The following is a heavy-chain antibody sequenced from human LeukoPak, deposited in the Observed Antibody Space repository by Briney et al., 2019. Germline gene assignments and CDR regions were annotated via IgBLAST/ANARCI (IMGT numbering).Heavy chain of an antibody. D-gene: IGHD6-13*01. Sequence: SETLSLTCAVYGGSFSGYYWSWIRQPPGKGLEWIGEINHSGSTNYNPSLKSRVTISVDTSKNQFSLKLSSVTAADTAIYYCARGYSSSWYYFDYWGQGTLVTVSS. CDR3: ARGYSSSWYYFDY. V-gene: IGHV4-34*01. CDR2: INHSGST. CDR1: GGSFSGYY. J-gene: IGHJ4*02.